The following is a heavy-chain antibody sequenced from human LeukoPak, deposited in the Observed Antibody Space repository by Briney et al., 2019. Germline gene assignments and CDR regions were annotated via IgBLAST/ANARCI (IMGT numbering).Heavy chain of an antibody. J-gene: IGHJ4*02. D-gene: IGHD6-19*01. V-gene: IGHV3-23*01. CDR3: ASSGWYDLGFDY. Sequence: GGSLRLSCAASGFTFSTYGMSWVRQAPGKGLEWVAAISVSGGSTHYADSVKGRFTISRDNSKNTLYLQMNSLRAEDTAVYYCASSGWYDLGFDYWGQGTLVTVSS. CDR2: ISVSGGST. CDR1: GFTFSTYG.